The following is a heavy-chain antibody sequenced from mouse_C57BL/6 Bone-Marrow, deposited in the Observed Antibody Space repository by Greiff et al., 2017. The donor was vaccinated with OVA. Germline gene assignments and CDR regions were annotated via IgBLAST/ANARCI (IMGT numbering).Heavy chain of an antibody. J-gene: IGHJ1*03. V-gene: IGHV14-4*01. CDR3: TTDPSYWYFDV. CDR2: IDPENGDP. CDR1: GFNIKDDY. D-gene: IGHD2-10*02. Sequence: VQLQQSGAELVRPGASVKLSCTASGFNIKDDYMHWLKQRPEQGLEWIGWIDPENGDPEYASKFQGKATITADTSSNTAYLQLSSLTSEDTAVYYCTTDPSYWYFDVWGTGTTVTVSS.